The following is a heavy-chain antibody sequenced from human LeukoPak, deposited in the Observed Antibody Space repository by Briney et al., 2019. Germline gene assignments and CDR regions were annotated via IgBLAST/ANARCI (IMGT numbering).Heavy chain of an antibody. D-gene: IGHD5-18*01. J-gene: IGHJ4*02. Sequence: GGSLRLSCAASGFTFRSYWMHWVRQAPGKGLVWVSGINSDGSDTSYADDVKGRFTISRDNAKNTLYLKMNSLRAEDTAVYYCARVGIQRYFDYWGQGTLVTVSS. CDR2: INSDGSDT. CDR3: ARVGIQRYFDY. CDR1: GFTFRSYW. V-gene: IGHV3-74*01.